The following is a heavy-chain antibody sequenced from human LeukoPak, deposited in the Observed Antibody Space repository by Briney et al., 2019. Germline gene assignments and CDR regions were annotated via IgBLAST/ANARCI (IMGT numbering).Heavy chain of an antibody. CDR1: GYTVTSKY. V-gene: IGHV1-46*01. J-gene: IGHJ4*02. Sequence: GASVKVSCKASGYTVTSKYIHWVRQAPGQGLEWMGMIYPRDGSTSYAQKFQGRVTVTRDTSTSTVHMELSGLRSEDTAVYYCARDQEGFDYWGQGTLVTVSS. CDR3: ARDQEGFDY. CDR2: IYPRDGST.